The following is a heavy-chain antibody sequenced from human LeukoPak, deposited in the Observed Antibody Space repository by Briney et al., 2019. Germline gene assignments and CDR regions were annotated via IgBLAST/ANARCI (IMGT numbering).Heavy chain of an antibody. V-gene: IGHV1-69*06. J-gene: IGHJ4*02. CDR1: GGTFSSYA. CDR3: ARTGIAAAGRGGFDY. Sequence: SVKVSCKASGGTFSSYAISWVRQAPGQGLEWMGGIIPIFGTANYAQKFQGRVTITADKSTSTAYMELSSLRSEDTAVYYCARTGIAAAGRGGFDYWGQGTLVTVSS. CDR2: IIPIFGTA. D-gene: IGHD6-13*01.